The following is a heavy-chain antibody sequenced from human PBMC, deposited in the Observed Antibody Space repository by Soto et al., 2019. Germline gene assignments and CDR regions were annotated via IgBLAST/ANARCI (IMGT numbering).Heavy chain of an antibody. V-gene: IGHV3-48*03. Sequence: EVQLVESGGGLVQPGGSLRLSCAAHGFAITNYEMNWIRQAPGKGLEWVSYIGRSGSPIYYTDFVKGRFTISTDRAKNSLSLQMDSLRAEDTALYYCARDPGTLGSTDAFDIWGQGTLVTVSS. CDR2: IGRSGSPI. CDR3: ARDPGTLGSTDAFDI. J-gene: IGHJ3*02. CDR1: GFAITNYE. D-gene: IGHD7-27*01.